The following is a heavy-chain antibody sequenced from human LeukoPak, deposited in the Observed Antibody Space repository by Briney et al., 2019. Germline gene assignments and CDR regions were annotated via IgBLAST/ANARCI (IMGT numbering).Heavy chain of an antibody. D-gene: IGHD3-22*01. CDR1: GWSFSDYY. J-gene: IGHJ4*02. V-gene: IGHV4-34*01. CDR3: ARGAWTVAINY. Sequence: PSETLSLTCAVYGWSFSDYYWTWIRQPPGKGLEWIGEINHSGNTNYNPSLKSRVTISVDTPKKQFSLSLTSVTAADTAVYYCARGAWTVAINYWGQGTLVTVSS. CDR2: INHSGNT.